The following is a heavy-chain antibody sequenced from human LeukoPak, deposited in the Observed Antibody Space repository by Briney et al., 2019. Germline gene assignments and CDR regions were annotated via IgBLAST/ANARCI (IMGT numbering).Heavy chain of an antibody. D-gene: IGHD3-22*01. CDR2: FSGGGGGT. J-gene: IGHJ4*02. CDR3: AKRGHYDSSGSYAPFDY. Sequence: GGSLRLSCATSGFTFSSYAMSWVRQAPGKGLEWVSAFSGGGGGTYYADSVKGRFTVSRDNSKNTLYLQMISLRAEDTAVYYCAKRGHYDSSGSYAPFDYWGQGTLVTVSS. CDR1: GFTFSSYA. V-gene: IGHV3-23*01.